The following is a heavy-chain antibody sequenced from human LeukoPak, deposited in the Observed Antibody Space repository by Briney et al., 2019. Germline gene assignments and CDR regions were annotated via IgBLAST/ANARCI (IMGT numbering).Heavy chain of an antibody. CDR1: GFTFSSFS. J-gene: IGHJ4*02. Sequence: GGSLRLSCAASGFTFSSFSMNWVRQAPGKGPEWVSSISSSSSYIYYADSVKGRFTISRDNAKNSLYLQMNSLRAEDTAEYYCARDGYNTFDYWGQGTLVTVSS. D-gene: IGHD5-24*01. CDR3: ARDGYNTFDY. V-gene: IGHV3-21*01. CDR2: ISSSSSYI.